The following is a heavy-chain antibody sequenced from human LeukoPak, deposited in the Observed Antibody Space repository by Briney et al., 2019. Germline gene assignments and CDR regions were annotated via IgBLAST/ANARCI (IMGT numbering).Heavy chain of an antibody. CDR2: IIPIFGTA. V-gene: IGHV1-69*05. D-gene: IGHD3-22*01. CDR3: AREIASSMIVVVITTGGAFDI. J-gene: IGHJ3*02. Sequence: SVKVSCKASGGTFSSYAISWVRQAPGQGLEWMGRIIPIFGTANYAQKFQGRVTITTDESTSTAYMELSSLGSEDTAVYYCAREIASSMIVVVITTGGAFDIWGQGTMVTVSS. CDR1: GGTFSSYA.